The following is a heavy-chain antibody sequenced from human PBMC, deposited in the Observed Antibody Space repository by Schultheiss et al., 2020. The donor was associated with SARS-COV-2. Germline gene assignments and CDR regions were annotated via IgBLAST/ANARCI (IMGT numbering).Heavy chain of an antibody. J-gene: IGHJ4*02. CDR1: GFTFSSYD. CDR2: IGTDGDP. Sequence: GGSLRLSCAASGFTFSSYDMHWVRQATGKGLEWVSAIGTDGDPYYPGSVKGRFTISRDNSKNTLYLQMNSLRAEDTAVYYCARGYNVWDYWGQGVLVTVSS. D-gene: IGHD2-2*02. CDR3: ARGYNVWDY. V-gene: IGHV3-13*05.